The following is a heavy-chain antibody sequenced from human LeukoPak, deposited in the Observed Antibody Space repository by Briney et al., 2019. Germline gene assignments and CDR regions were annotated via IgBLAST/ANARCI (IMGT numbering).Heavy chain of an antibody. CDR3: ARFEDDGDYFDY. D-gene: IGHD2-15*01. CDR1: GFTVSSNY. Sequence: GGSLRLSCAASGFTVSSNYMTWVRQAPGKGLEWVAIIKQDGSQKYYVDSVKGRFTISRDNAKNSLYLQMNSLRAEDTAVYYCARFEDDGDYFDYWGQGTLVTVSS. CDR2: IKQDGSQK. J-gene: IGHJ4*02. V-gene: IGHV3-7*01.